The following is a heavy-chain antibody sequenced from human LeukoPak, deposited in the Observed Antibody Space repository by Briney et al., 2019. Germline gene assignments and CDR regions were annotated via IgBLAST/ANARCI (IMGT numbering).Heavy chain of an antibody. J-gene: IGHJ4*02. Sequence: GGSLGLSCVASEFTFSSHAMNWVRQAPGKGLEWVSSISGGGESTYYADSVKGRFTVSRDNSKNMLYLQINSLRGEDTAVYYCAKGKYSSGGVPDYWGQGTLVTVSS. CDR1: EFTFSSHA. V-gene: IGHV3-23*01. CDR2: ISGGGEST. CDR3: AKGKYSSGGVPDY. D-gene: IGHD6-19*01.